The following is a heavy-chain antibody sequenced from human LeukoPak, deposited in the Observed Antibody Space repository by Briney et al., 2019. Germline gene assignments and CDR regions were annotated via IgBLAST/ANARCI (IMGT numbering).Heavy chain of an antibody. V-gene: IGHV4-4*07. D-gene: IGHD1-7*01. CDR1: GGSISSYY. Sequence: KSSDTLSLTCTVSGGSISSYYWSWIRQPAGKGLEWIGRIYTRGRTNYNPSLKSRVTMSVDTSKNQFSLKLSSVTAADTAVYYCARDLMGSEWWNYGGYFDYWGQGTLVTVSS. CDR3: ARDLMGSEWWNYGGYFDY. J-gene: IGHJ4*02. CDR2: IYTRGRT.